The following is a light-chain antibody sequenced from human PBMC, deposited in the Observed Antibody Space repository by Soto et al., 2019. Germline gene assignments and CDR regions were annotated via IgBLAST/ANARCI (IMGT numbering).Light chain of an antibody. CDR3: QQYGRSPLT. V-gene: IGKV3-20*01. J-gene: IGKJ3*01. CDR2: DAS. Sequence: EIVLTQSPGTLSLSPGERATLSCRASQSANNNFLAWYQQKPGQAPRLLIYDASRRATGIPDRFSGSGSGTDFTLTISRREPEDFAVYYCQQYGRSPLTFGPGTKVDIK. CDR1: QSANNNF.